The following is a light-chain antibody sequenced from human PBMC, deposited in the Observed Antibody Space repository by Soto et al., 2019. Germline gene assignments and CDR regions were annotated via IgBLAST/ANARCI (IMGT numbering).Light chain of an antibody. CDR3: QQGYRIFQT. CDR1: QNIGSY. J-gene: IGKJ1*01. CDR2: AAS. V-gene: IGKV1-39*01. Sequence: DIQMTQSPSSLSASVRDTVTITCRASQNIGSYLNWYQQKPGKAPTLLIYAASTLQSGVPSRFSGSGSGTDFTLTISSLNPEDFATYFCQQGYRIFQTFGQGTKVEVK.